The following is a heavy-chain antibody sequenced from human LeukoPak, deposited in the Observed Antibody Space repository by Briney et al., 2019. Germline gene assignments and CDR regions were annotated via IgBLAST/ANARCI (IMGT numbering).Heavy chain of an antibody. J-gene: IGHJ4*02. V-gene: IGHV3-9*01. CDR1: GFTFDDYA. CDR3: AKDTYYDILTGYSPQGGFDY. Sequence: GRSLRLSCAASGFTFDDYAMHWARQAPGKGLEWVSGISWNSGSIGYADSVKGRFTISRDNAKNSLYLQMNSLRAEDTALYYCAKDTYYDILTGYSPQGGFDYWGQGTLVTVSS. CDR2: ISWNSGSI. D-gene: IGHD3-9*01.